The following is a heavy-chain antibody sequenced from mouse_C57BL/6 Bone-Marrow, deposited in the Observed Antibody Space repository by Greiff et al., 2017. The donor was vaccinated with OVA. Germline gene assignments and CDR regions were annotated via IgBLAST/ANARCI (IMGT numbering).Heavy chain of an antibody. D-gene: IGHD1-1*01. Sequence: VQLKQSGAELVRPGASVKLSCTASGFNIKDDYTHWVKQRPEQGLEWIGWIDPENGDTEYASKFQGQATITADTSSNTAYLQLSSLTSEDTAVYYCTPYYYGTSWFAYWGQGTLVTVSA. CDR3: TPYYYGTSWFAY. J-gene: IGHJ3*01. CDR1: GFNIKDDY. CDR2: IDPENGDT. V-gene: IGHV14-4*01.